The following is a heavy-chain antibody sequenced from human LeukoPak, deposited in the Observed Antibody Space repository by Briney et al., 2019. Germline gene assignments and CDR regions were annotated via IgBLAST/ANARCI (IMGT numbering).Heavy chain of an antibody. Sequence: GGSLRLSCVASGFTFSSYSMFWVRQAPGKGLEWVSAISTGSNYIYYADSVKGRFTISRDNAENSLFLQMNSLRAEDTAVYYCTTDRLSRYYGSGSYDPWGQGTLVTVSS. CDR2: ISTGSNYI. D-gene: IGHD3-10*01. V-gene: IGHV3-21*03. CDR1: GFTFSSYS. J-gene: IGHJ4*02. CDR3: TTDRLSRYYGSGSYDP.